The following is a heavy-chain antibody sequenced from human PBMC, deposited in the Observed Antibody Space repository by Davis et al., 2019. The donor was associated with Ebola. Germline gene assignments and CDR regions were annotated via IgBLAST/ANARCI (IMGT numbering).Heavy chain of an antibody. CDR3: ARDSGDSSGYYYVRWFDP. CDR1: GYTFTGYY. Sequence: SVTVSCMASGYTFTGYYMHWVRQAPGQGLEWMGWINPNSGGTNYAQKFQGRVTMTRDTSISTAYMELSRLRSDDTAVYYCARDSGDSSGYYYVRWFDPWGQGTLVTVSS. J-gene: IGHJ5*02. CDR2: INPNSGGT. D-gene: IGHD3-22*01. V-gene: IGHV1-2*02.